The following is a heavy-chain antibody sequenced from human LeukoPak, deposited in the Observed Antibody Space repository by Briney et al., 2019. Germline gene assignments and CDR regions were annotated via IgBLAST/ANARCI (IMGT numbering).Heavy chain of an antibody. CDR1: GFTFSSYG. V-gene: IGHV3-53*01. D-gene: IGHD4-11*01. CDR2: IYSGGST. Sequence: PGGSLRLSCAASGFTFSSYGMHWVRQAPGKGLEWVSVIYSGGSTYYADSVKGRFTISRDNSKNTLYLQMNSLRAEDTAVYYCARENSNYEAFDYWGQGTLVTVSS. J-gene: IGHJ4*02. CDR3: ARENSNYEAFDY.